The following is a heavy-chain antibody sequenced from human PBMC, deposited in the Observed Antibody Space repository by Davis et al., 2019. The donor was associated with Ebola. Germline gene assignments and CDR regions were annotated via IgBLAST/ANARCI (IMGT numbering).Heavy chain of an antibody. V-gene: IGHV1-69*13. CDR1: GGTFSSYA. J-gene: IGHJ3*02. CDR2: IIPIFGTA. CDR3: ARERFDAFDI. Sequence: SVKVSCKASGGTFSSYAISWVRQAPGQGLEWMGGIIPIFGTANYAQKFQGRVTITADESTRTAYMELSSLRSEDTAVYYCARERFDAFDIWGQGTMVTVSS.